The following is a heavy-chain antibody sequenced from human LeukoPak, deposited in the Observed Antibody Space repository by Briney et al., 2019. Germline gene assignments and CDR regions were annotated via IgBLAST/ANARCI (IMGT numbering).Heavy chain of an antibody. V-gene: IGHV3-21*01. CDR1: GFTLSNYN. J-gene: IGHJ4*02. D-gene: IGHD2-15*01. Sequence: GGSLRLSCAASGFTLSNYNMNWVRQAPGKGLEWVSSISTSSSYIYYADSVKGRFTISRDNAKNSLYLQMNSLRAEDTAVYYCAKEGPFYCSGGSCYFDYWGQGTLVTVSS. CDR2: ISTSSSYI. CDR3: AKEGPFYCSGGSCYFDY.